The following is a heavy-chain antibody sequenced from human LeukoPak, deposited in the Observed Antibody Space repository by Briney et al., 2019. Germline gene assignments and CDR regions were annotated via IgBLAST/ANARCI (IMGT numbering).Heavy chain of an antibody. J-gene: IGHJ5*02. CDR1: GYTFTRYG. CDR2: ISPYNDNT. V-gene: IGHV1-18*01. Sequence: ASVKVSCKASGYTFTRYGISWVRQAPGQGLKWMGWISPYNDNTNYAQRLQGRVTMTTDTSTSTAYMELRSLRSDDTAVYYCARALGYQLLSWWFDPWGQGTLVTVSS. CDR3: ARALGYQLLSWWFDP. D-gene: IGHD2-2*01.